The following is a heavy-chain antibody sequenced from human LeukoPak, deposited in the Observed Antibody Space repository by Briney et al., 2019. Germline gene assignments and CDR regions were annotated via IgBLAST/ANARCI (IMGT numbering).Heavy chain of an antibody. CDR3: AKDSWDAFDI. J-gene: IGHJ3*02. V-gene: IGHV3-30*18. Sequence: TGGSLRLSCAASGFSFTTYGMHWVRQAPLKGLEWLAAISYDGRNQNYADSVKGRFTIFRDNSQNTLYLQMNSLRAEDTAVYYCAKDSWDAFDIWGQGTMVTVSS. CDR1: GFSFTTYG. CDR2: ISYDGRNQ.